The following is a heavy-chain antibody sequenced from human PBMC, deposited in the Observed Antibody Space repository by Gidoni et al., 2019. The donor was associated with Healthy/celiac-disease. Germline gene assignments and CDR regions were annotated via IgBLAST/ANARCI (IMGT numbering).Heavy chain of an antibody. CDR3: ARDHCSSTSCYEGYYYYGMDV. J-gene: IGHJ6*02. CDR2: ISSSSSTI. V-gene: IGHV3-48*04. D-gene: IGHD2-2*01. Sequence: EVQLVESGGGLVQPGGSLRLSFSASGFTFIRYSMNWVRQAPGKGMEWVSYISSSSSTIYYADSVKGRFTISRDNAKNSLYLQMNSLRAEDTAVYYCARDHCSSTSCYEGYYYYGMDVWGQGTTVTVSS. CDR1: GFTFIRYS.